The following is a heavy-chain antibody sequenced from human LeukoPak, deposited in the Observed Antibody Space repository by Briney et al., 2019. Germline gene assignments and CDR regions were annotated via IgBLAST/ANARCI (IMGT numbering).Heavy chain of an antibody. V-gene: IGHV4-59*01. CDR3: ARGGGYASPIGY. CDR1: GGPISTYY. Sequence: PSETLSLTCTLSGGPISTYYWSWIRQPPGKGLEWIGYIYHSGSTNYNPSLKSRVTISVDASMNQFSLKLSSVTAADTAVYYCARGGGYASPIGYWGQGALVTVSS. J-gene: IGHJ4*02. CDR2: IYHSGST. D-gene: IGHD5-12*01.